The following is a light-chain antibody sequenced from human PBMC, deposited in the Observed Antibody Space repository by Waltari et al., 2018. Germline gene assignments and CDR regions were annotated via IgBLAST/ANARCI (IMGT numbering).Light chain of an antibody. V-gene: IGKV1-9*01. CDR3: QQLNSSPPT. J-gene: IGKJ4*01. CDR2: AAS. CDR1: QGIISF. Sequence: DIQLTQSPSFLSASVGDRVTITCRASQGIISFLAWYQQSPGKAPKLLIYAASTLLSGFPSRFSGSGSGTDFILTINSLQPEDFATYYCQQLNSSPPTFGGGTKVEIK.